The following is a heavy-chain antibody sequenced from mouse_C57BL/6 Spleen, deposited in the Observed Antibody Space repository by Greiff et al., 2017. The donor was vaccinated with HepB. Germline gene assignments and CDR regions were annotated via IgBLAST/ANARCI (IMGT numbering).Heavy chain of an antibody. CDR3: ARGNNYYAMDY. D-gene: IGHD5-1-1*01. CDR2: FHPYNDDT. V-gene: IGHV1-47*01. J-gene: IGHJ4*01. Sequence: VKVVESGAELVKPGASVKMSCKASGYTFTTYPIEWMKQNHGKSLEWIGNFHPYNDDTKYNEKFKGKATLTVEKSSSTVYLELSRLTSDDSAVYYCARGNNYYAMDYWGQGTSVTVSS. CDR1: GYTFTTYP.